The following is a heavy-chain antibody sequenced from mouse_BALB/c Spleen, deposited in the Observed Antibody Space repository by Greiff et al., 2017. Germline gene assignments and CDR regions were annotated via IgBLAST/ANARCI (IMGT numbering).Heavy chain of an antibody. D-gene: IGHD1-1*01. Sequence: QVQLQQSGAELVRPGTSVKVSCKASGYAFTNYLIEWVKQRPGQGLEWIGVINPGSGGTNYNEKFKGKATLTADKSSSTAYMQLSSLTSDDSAVYFCARSYYYGSSDWYCDVWGAGTTVTVSS. V-gene: IGHV1-54*01. CDR3: ARSYYYGSSDWYCDV. CDR1: GYAFTNYL. CDR2: INPGSGGT. J-gene: IGHJ1*01.